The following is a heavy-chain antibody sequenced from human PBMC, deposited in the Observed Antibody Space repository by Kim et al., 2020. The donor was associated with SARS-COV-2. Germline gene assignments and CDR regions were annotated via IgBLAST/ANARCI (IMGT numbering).Heavy chain of an antibody. Sequence: GGSLRLSCAASGFTFSDYYMSWIRQAPGKGLEWVSYISSSGSTIYYADSVKGRFTISRDNAKNSLYLQMNSLRAEDTAVYYCARDISRYSGYDWGAFDIWGQGTMVTVSS. D-gene: IGHD5-12*01. CDR3: ARDISRYSGYDWGAFDI. CDR1: GFTFSDYY. V-gene: IGHV3-11*01. J-gene: IGHJ3*02. CDR2: ISSSGSTI.